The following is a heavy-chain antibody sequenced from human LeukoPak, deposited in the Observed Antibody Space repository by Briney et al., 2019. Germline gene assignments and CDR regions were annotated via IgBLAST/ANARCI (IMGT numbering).Heavy chain of an antibody. CDR2: INSDGSST. V-gene: IGHV3-74*01. J-gene: IGHJ4*02. CDR1: GFTLSGNW. Sequence: GGSLRLSCAASGFTLSGNWMHWVRQAPGKGLVWVSRINSDGSSTSYADSVKGRFTISRDNSKSTLSLQLNSLRAEDTAVYYCTKDSSVPFGITDWGQGTLVTVSS. CDR3: TKDSSVPFGITD. D-gene: IGHD5/OR15-5a*01.